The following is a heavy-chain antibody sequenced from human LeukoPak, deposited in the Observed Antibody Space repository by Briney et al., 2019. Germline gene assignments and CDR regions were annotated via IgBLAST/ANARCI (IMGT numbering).Heavy chain of an antibody. D-gene: IGHD3-22*01. V-gene: IGHV1-18*01. Sequence: ASVKVSCKASGYTFTSYGISWVRQAPGQGLEWMGWISAYNGNTNYAQKLQGRVTMTTDTSTSTAYMELRSLRSDDTAVYYCARNSGSYYFDVSGRLDYWGQGTLVTVSS. J-gene: IGHJ4*02. CDR1: GYTFTSYG. CDR2: ISAYNGNT. CDR3: ARNSGSYYFDVSGRLDY.